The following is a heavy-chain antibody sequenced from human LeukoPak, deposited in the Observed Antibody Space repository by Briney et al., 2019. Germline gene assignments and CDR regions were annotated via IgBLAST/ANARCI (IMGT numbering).Heavy chain of an antibody. J-gene: IGHJ3*02. CDR2: ITGSGGST. V-gene: IGHV3-23*01. CDR3: TGGGWSTDAFDI. CDR1: GFTFSNYA. Sequence: GSLRLSCAASGFTFSNYAMSWVRQAPGKGLEWVSGITGSGGSTNYADSVKGRFTISRDNSKNTLYLQMSSLRAEDTAVYYCTGGGWSTDAFDIWGQGTMVTVSS. D-gene: IGHD6-19*01.